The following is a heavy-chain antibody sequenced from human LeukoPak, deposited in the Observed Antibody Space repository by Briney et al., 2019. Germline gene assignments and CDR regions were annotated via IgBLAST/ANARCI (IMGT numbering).Heavy chain of an antibody. Sequence: PGGSLRLSCAASGLTFSSYWMSWVRQAPGKGPEWVANIKQDGGEKYYVGSVKGRFTISRDNAKNSLYLQMNSLRAEDTAVYYCARDAFSRISVFGVVSDAFDIWGRGTMVTVSS. D-gene: IGHD3-3*01. V-gene: IGHV3-7*01. CDR3: ARDAFSRISVFGVVSDAFDI. J-gene: IGHJ3*02. CDR1: GLTFSSYW. CDR2: IKQDGGEK.